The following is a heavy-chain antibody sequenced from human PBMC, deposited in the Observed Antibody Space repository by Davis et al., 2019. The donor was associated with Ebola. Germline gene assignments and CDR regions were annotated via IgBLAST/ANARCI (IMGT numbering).Heavy chain of an antibody. Sequence: SGPTLVKPTQTLTLTCTFSGFSLSTSAVGVGWIRQPPGKDLEWPALTYWDDDKRYSPSLKSRPTITKDTSKNQVVLTMTNMDPVDTATYYYAHTESIAVASTYFDYWGQGTLVTVSS. CDR3: AHTESIAVASTYFDY. CDR2: TYWDDDK. J-gene: IGHJ4*02. CDR1: GFSLSTSAVG. V-gene: IGHV2-5*02. D-gene: IGHD6-19*01.